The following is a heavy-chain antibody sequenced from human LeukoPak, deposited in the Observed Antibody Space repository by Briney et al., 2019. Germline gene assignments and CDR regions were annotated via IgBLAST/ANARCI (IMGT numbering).Heavy chain of an antibody. V-gene: IGHV3-30*18. CDR3: AKGYYGSWS. J-gene: IGHJ4*02. CDR1: GFTFSTYG. D-gene: IGHD3-10*01. Sequence: PGGSLRLSCAASGFTFSTYGTHWVRQAPGKGLEWVAVISYDGGDKYYADSVKGRFTISRDNSRNTLYLQMNSLRPEDTAVYYCAKGYYGSWSWGQGTLVTVSS. CDR2: ISYDGGDK.